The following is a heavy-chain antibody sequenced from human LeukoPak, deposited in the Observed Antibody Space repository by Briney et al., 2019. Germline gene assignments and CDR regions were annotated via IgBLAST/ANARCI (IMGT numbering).Heavy chain of an antibody. J-gene: IGHJ4*02. CDR2: LYHSGST. D-gene: IGHD3-3*01. Sequence: PSQTLSLTCTVSGGSISSYYWSWIRQPPGKGLEWIGYLYHSGSTDYSPSLKSRVTISVDTSKNQFSLKLRSVTAADTAVYYCARHGGSGSFDFWGQGTLVTVSS. V-gene: IGHV4-59*08. CDR1: GGSISSYY. CDR3: ARHGGSGSFDF.